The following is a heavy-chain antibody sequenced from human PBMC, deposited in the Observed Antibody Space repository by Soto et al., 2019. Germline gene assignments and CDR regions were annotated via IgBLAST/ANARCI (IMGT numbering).Heavy chain of an antibody. CDR2: INPNSGGT. Sequence: ASVKVSCKASGYTFTGYYMHWVRQAPGQGLEWMGWINPNSGGTNYAQKFQGWVTTTRDTSISTAYMELSRLRSDDKAVYYCARCWYSYGRNYYYYGMDVWGQGTTVTVSS. D-gene: IGHD5-18*01. J-gene: IGHJ6*02. CDR3: ARCWYSYGRNYYYYGMDV. CDR1: GYTFTGYY. V-gene: IGHV1-2*04.